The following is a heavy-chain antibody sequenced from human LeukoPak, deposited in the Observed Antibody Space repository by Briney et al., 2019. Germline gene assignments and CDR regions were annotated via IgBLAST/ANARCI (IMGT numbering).Heavy chain of an antibody. CDR1: GFTFSSYA. J-gene: IGHJ6*02. CDR3: ARDAGASPGYYYYYGMDV. D-gene: IGHD1-26*01. V-gene: IGHV3-23*01. CDR2: ISSSGSGGNT. Sequence: GGSLRLSCAASGFTFSSYAMSWARQAPGKGLEWVSGISSSGSGGNTYYADSVKGRFTISRDNSKNTLYLQMNSLRAEDTAVYYCARDAGASPGYYYYYGMDVWGQGTTVTVSS.